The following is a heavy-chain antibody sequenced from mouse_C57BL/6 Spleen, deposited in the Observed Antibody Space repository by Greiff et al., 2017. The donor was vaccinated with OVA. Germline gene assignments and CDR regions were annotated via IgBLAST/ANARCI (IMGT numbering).Heavy chain of an antibody. V-gene: IGHV5-9-1*02. J-gene: IGHJ2*01. CDR2: ISSGGDYI. CDR1: GFTFSSYA. CDR3: TRDRGYYYPYYFDY. D-gene: IGHD1-1*01. Sequence: EVHLVESGAGLVKPGGSLKLSCAASGFTFSSYAMSWVRQTPEKRLEWVAYISSGGDYIYYADTVKGRFTISRDNAKNTLYLQMSSLKSEDTAMYYCTRDRGYYYPYYFDYWGQGTTLTVSS.